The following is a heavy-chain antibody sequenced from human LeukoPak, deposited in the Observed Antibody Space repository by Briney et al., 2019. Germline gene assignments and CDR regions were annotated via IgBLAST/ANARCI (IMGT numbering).Heavy chain of an antibody. Sequence: ASVKVSCKASGYTFTGYYMHWVRQAPGQGLEWMGWINPNSGGSNYAQKFQGWVTMTRDTSISTAYMELSRPRSDDTAVYYCARDRGGYNFDYWGQGTLVTVSS. J-gene: IGHJ4*02. CDR1: GYTFTGYY. CDR2: INPNSGGS. CDR3: ARDRGGYNFDY. D-gene: IGHD5-24*01. V-gene: IGHV1-2*04.